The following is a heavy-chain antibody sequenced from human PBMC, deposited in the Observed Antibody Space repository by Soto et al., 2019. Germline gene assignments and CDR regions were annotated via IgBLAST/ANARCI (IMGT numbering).Heavy chain of an antibody. V-gene: IGHV5-10-1*01. Sequence: RESLKISCKGSGYSFTSYWISWVRQMPGKGLEWMGRIDPSDSYTNYSPSFQGHVTISADKSISTAYLQWSSLKASDTAMYYWARGGTFLGVARSGMDVGAQGPRATVS. CDR1: GYSFTSYW. D-gene: IGHD3-3*01. CDR3: ARGGTFLGVARSGMDV. J-gene: IGHJ6*02. CDR2: IDPSDSYT.